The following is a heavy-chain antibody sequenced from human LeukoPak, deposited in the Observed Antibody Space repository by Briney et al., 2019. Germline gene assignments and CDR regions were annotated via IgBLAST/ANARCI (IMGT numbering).Heavy chain of an antibody. CDR2: FDPEDGET. J-gene: IGHJ1*01. Sequence: ASVKVSCKVSGYTLTELPMHWVRQAPGKGLEWMGGFDPEDGETIYAQKFQGRVTMTEDTSTDTAYMELSSLRSEDTAVYYCATPIVGGSYYDLYFQHWGQGTLVTVSS. CDR1: GYTLTELP. CDR3: ATPIVGGSYYDLYFQH. D-gene: IGHD1-26*01. V-gene: IGHV1-24*01.